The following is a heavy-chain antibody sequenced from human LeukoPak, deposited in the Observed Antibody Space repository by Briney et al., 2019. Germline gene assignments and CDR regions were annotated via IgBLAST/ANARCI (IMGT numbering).Heavy chain of an antibody. Sequence: SETLSLTCTVSGGSISSYYWSWIRQPPGKGLEWIGYIYYSGSTNYNPSLKSRVTISVDTSKNQFSLKLSSVTAADTAVYYCARAHSANEYYYYGMDVWGQGTTVTVSS. CDR1: GGSISSYY. D-gene: IGHD1-1*01. CDR2: IYYSGST. CDR3: ARAHSANEYYYYGMDV. J-gene: IGHJ6*02. V-gene: IGHV4-59*08.